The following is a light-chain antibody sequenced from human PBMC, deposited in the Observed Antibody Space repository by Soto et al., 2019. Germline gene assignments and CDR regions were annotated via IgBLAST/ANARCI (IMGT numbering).Light chain of an antibody. V-gene: IGKV3-11*01. J-gene: IGKJ1*01. CDR1: QSVSSY. CDR2: DAS. CDR3: QQRSNWTPWT. Sequence: IVLTQSPATMSLSPGERATLSCRASQSVSSYLAWYQQKPGQAPRLLIYDASNRATGIPARFSGSESGTDFTLTISSLEAEDFAVYYCQQRSNWTPWTFGQGTKVEIK.